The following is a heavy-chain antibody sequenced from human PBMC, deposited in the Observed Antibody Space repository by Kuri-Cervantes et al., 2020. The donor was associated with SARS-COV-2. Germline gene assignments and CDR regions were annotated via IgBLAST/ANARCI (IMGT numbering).Heavy chain of an antibody. CDR1: GGSISSGDYY. CDR2: IYYSGST. V-gene: IGHV4-30-4*01. Sequence: LRLSCTVSGGSISSGDYYWTWIRQPPGKGLEWIGYIYYSGSTYYNPSLKSRVTISVDTSKNQFSLKLSSVTAADTAVYYCARDGGGARDYYYGMDVWGQGTTVTVSS. J-gene: IGHJ6*02. D-gene: IGHD4-23*01. CDR3: ARDGGGARDYYYGMDV.